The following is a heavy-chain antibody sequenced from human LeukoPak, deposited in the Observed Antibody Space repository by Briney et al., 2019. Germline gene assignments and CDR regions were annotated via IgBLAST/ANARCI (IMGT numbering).Heavy chain of an antibody. Sequence: GGSLRLSCTASGFTFRDYAMSWFRQAPGKGLEWVGFIRTKDNGGTTEYAASVKGRFTISRDDSKTIAYLQMNSLKTEDTAFYYCARGRYCSGGSCYGARWGQGTLVTVSS. CDR3: ARGRYCSGGSCYGAR. CDR1: GFTFRDYA. CDR2: IRTKDNGGTT. V-gene: IGHV3-49*03. J-gene: IGHJ4*02. D-gene: IGHD2-15*01.